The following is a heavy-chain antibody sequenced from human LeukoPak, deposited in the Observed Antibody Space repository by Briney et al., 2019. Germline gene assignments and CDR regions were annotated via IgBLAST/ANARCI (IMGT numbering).Heavy chain of an antibody. Sequence: GVSLTLSCAASGFSFSSHWMTWVRHAPAQGLDRVANIEADGSESNYLDSVKGRFTISRDNPKNSLHLEMNSLRGEDTAVYFCAGGSGWLTQYWGQGTVVPVPS. V-gene: IGHV3-7*03. CDR2: IEADGSES. J-gene: IGHJ4*02. D-gene: IGHD6-19*01. CDR3: AGGSGWLTQY. CDR1: GFSFSSHW.